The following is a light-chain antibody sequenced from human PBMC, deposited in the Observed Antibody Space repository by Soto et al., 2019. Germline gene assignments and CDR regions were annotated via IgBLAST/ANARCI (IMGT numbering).Light chain of an antibody. CDR2: GAS. J-gene: IGKJ1*01. CDR3: QQYGSSPET. V-gene: IGKV3-20*01. CDR1: QSVSSSY. Sequence: EIVLTQSPGTLSLSPGERATLSCRASQSVSSSYLAWYQQKPGQAPRLLIYGASSRATGIPDRFSGSGSGTDFTLTISRLEPEDFAVYYCQQYGSSPETFGQGNKVAIK.